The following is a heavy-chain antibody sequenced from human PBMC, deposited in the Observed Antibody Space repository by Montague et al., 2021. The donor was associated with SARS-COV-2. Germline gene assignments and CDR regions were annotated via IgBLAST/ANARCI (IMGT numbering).Heavy chain of an antibody. CDR1: GASIMGYH. V-gene: IGHV4-59*08. CDR2: VRDSGTT. CDR3: ARFFRVGTSSAFDH. J-gene: IGHJ5*02. Sequence: SETRSLTCGVSGASIMGYHWSWVRKPPGRGLEWIGDVRDSGTTNYSPSLNNRTTISIDTSKAQFSLILTSVDAADTAVYYCARFFRVGTSSAFDHWGQGILVTVSS. D-gene: IGHD3-10*01.